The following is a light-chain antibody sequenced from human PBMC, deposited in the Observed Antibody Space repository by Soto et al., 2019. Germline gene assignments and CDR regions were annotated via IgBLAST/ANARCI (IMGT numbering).Light chain of an antibody. CDR2: EAS. CDR3: QQRSNWIT. CDR1: QTVSSY. Sequence: IVLTHSPPTLSLSTGERATLSFRSSQTVSSYLAWYQQKPGQAPRLLIYEASNRATGIPARFSGSGSWTDFSFFISSLEPEDFAVYYCQQRSNWITFGQGTRLEIK. V-gene: IGKV3-11*01. J-gene: IGKJ5*01.